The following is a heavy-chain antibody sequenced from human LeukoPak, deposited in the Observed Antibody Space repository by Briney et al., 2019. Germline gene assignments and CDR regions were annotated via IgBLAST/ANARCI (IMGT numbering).Heavy chain of an antibody. CDR3: AREPGGRYCSGGSCYSGAFDI. Sequence: ASVKVSCKASGYTFTGYYMHWVRQAPGQGLEWMGRIDLNSGGTNFAQKFQGRVTTTMDTPISTAYMELSRLRSDDTAVYYCAREPGGRYCSGGSCYSGAFDIWGQGTMVTVSS. V-gene: IGHV1-2*06. J-gene: IGHJ3*02. CDR1: GYTFTGYY. CDR2: IDLNSGGT. D-gene: IGHD2-15*01.